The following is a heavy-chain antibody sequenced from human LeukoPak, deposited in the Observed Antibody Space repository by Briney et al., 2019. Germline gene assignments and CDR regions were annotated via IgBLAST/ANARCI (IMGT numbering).Heavy chain of an antibody. J-gene: IGHJ4*02. Sequence: GSLRLSCAASGFTFSSYAMSWVRQAPGKGLEWVSVISGSGGSTYYADSVKGRFTISRDNSKNTLYLQMNSLRAEDTAVYYCASRLYYYDSSGYYYVHYFDYWGQGTLVTVSS. CDR1: GFTFSSYA. D-gene: IGHD3-22*01. CDR3: ASRLYYYDSSGYYYVHYFDY. CDR2: ISGSGGST. V-gene: IGHV3-23*01.